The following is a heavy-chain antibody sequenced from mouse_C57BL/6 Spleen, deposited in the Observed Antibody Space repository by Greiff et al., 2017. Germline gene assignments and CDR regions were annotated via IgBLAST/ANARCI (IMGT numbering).Heavy chain of an antibody. D-gene: IGHD2-4*01. CDR2: IDPSDSYT. CDR1: GYTFTSYW. CDR3: ARGDYDYDWAY. V-gene: IGHV1-69*01. Sequence: QVQLQQPGAELVMPGASVKLSCKASGYTFTSYWMHWVKQRPGQGLVWIGEIDPSDSYTNYNQKFKGKSTLTVDKSSSTAYMQLSSLTSEDSAVYYCARGDYDYDWAYWGQGTLVTVSA. J-gene: IGHJ3*01.